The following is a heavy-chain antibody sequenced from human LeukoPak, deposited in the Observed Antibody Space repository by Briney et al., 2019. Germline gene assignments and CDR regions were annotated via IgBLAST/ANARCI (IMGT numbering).Heavy chain of an antibody. CDR3: AIMHPYYDGSGYWVQ. CDR1: GFTFGSYA. D-gene: IGHD3-22*01. CDR2: ISTSGGSS. J-gene: IGHJ4*02. V-gene: IGHV3-23*01. Sequence: PGESLRLSCAASGFTFGSYAMSWVRQAPGKGLERVSGISTSGGSSSYADSVKGRFTISRDNPRNTLYMEMNSLRAEDTALYYCAIMHPYYDGSGYWVQWGQGTLVTVSS.